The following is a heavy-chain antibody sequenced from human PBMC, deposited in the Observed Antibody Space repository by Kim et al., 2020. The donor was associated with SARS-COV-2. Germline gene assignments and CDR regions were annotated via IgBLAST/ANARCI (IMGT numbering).Heavy chain of an antibody. D-gene: IGHD3-22*01. CDR1: GFTFDDYA. CDR2: ISWNSGSI. Sequence: GGSLRLSCAASGFTFDDYAMHWVRQAPGKGLEWVSGISWNSGSIGYADSVKGRFTISRDNAKNSLYLQMNSLRAEDTALYYCAKDSGRGLSGYYLLYYYYGMDVWGQGTTVTVSS. J-gene: IGHJ6*02. V-gene: IGHV3-9*01. CDR3: AKDSGRGLSGYYLLYYYYGMDV.